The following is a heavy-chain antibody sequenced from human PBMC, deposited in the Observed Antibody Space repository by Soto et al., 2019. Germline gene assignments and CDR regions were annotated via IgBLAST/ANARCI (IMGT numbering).Heavy chain of an antibody. CDR2: IGDDGRV. CDR1: GGSISGSPYH. J-gene: IGHJ4*02. D-gene: IGHD1-26*01. Sequence: PSETLSLTCTVSGGSISGSPYHWGWIRQPPGKGLEWIGSIGDDGRVYYNPSLTGRATLFVDTSKNRFSLNLNSVTAADTAVYYCARDPGSKEGQPFDYWGQGTLVTVSS. V-gene: IGHV4-39*02. CDR3: ARDPGSKEGQPFDY.